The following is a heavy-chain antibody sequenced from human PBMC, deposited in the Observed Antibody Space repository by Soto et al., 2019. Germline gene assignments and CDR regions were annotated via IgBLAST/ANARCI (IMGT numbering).Heavy chain of an antibody. Sequence: SLTCTVSGGSISSGGYYWSWIRQHPGKGLEWIGYIYYSGSTYYNPSLKSRVTISVDTSKNQFSLKLSSVTAADTAVCYCARGGRRSPGMDVWGQGTTVTVSS. CDR3: ARGGRRSPGMDV. J-gene: IGHJ6*02. CDR1: GGSISSGGYY. CDR2: IYYSGST. V-gene: IGHV4-31*03.